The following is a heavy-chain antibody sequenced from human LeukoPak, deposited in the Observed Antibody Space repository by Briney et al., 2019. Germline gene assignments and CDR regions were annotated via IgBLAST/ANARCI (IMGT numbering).Heavy chain of an antibody. CDR2: ISAYNGNT. J-gene: IGHJ6*03. V-gene: IGHV1-18*01. Sequence: WASVKVSCKASGYTFTSYGISWVRQAPGQGLEWMGWISAYNGNTNYAQKLQGRVTMTTDTSTSTAYMELRSLRSDDTAVYYCARDRCTGDRCYYMDVWGKGTTVTISS. CDR1: GYTFTSYG. CDR3: ARDRCTGDRCYYMDV. D-gene: IGHD2-8*02.